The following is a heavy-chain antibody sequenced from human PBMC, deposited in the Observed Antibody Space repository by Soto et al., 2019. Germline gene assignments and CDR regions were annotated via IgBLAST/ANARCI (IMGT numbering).Heavy chain of an antibody. CDR3: ARGLQGFDY. CDR2: MQPDGVTK. Sequence: QVPLVESGGGVVQPGRSLRLSCRISGFSLTVYSMNWVRQAPGKGLEWVAVMQPDGVTKNYADSVQGRFVISGDNSKNTLYLEMDSLTPEDTAIYYCARGLQGFDYWGQGTLVTVSS. CDR1: GFSLTVYS. V-gene: IGHV3-30*09. J-gene: IGHJ4*02.